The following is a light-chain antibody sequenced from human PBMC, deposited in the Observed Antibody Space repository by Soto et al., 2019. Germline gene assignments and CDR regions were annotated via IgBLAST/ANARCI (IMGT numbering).Light chain of an antibody. Sequence: DIQMTQSPSTLSASVGDRVTITCRASESINIWLAWFQQKPGKAPKLLISKASTLESGVPSRFSGSGSGTEFTLTISGLQPDDFATYHCQQYHIHSTFGQGTKVEVK. V-gene: IGKV1-5*03. CDR2: KAS. CDR1: ESINIW. J-gene: IGKJ1*01. CDR3: QQYHIHST.